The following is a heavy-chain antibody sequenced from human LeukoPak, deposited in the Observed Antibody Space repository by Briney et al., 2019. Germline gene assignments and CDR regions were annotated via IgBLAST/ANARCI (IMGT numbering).Heavy chain of an antibody. V-gene: IGHV4-34*12. CDR2: IFDGKTI. CDR1: GESLNNYY. Sequence: SDTLSLTCAVYGESLNNYYWSWIRQSPGKGLEWIGDIFDGKTINYNPSLKSRVTISAATSSQQFSLNLKSVTAADTAVYFCASGAWAARLNSWAQGALVSVSS. CDR3: ASGAWAARLNS. D-gene: IGHD4-23*01. J-gene: IGHJ4*02.